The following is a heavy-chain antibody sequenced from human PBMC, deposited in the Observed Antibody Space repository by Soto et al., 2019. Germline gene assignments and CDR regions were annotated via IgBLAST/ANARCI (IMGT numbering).Heavy chain of an antibody. CDR2: IYYSGST. D-gene: IGHD6-13*01. CDR3: ARRGSSWYYFDY. J-gene: IGHJ4*02. Sequence: QLQLQESGPGLVKPSETLSLTCTVSGGSISSSSYYWGWIRQPPGKGLEWIGSIYYSGSTYYNPSLKSRVTISVDKSKNQFSLKLSSVTAADTAVYYCARRGSSWYYFDYWGQGTLVTVSS. V-gene: IGHV4-39*01. CDR1: GGSISSSSYY.